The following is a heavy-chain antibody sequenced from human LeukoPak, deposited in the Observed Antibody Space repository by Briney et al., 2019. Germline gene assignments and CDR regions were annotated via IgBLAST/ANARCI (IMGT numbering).Heavy chain of an antibody. J-gene: IGHJ6*02. CDR2: INHSGST. CDR3: ARGPNIVVVPAASRRRYYYYGMDV. V-gene: IGHV4-34*01. D-gene: IGHD2-2*01. Sequence: PSETLSLTCAVYGGSFSGYYWSWIRQPPGKGLEWIGEINHSGSTNYNLSLKSRVTISVDTSKNQFSLKLSSVTAADTAVYYCARGPNIVVVPAASRRRYYYYGMDVWGQGTTVTVSS. CDR1: GGSFSGYY.